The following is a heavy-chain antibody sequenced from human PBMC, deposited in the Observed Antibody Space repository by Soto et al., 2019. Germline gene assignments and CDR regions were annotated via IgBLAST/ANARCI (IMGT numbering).Heavy chain of an antibody. CDR2: IYYSGST. Sequence: QVQLQESGPGLVKPSQTLSLTCTVSGGSISSGGYYWSWIRQHPGKGLEWIGYIYYSGSTYYNPXXXXXXXXXXXXXXXXXXXXXXXXXXXDTAVYYCARVGDFDAFDIWGQGTMVTVSS. V-gene: IGHV4-31*01. J-gene: IGHJ3*02. CDR3: ARVGDFDAFDI. D-gene: IGHD2-21*02. CDR1: GGSISSGGYY.